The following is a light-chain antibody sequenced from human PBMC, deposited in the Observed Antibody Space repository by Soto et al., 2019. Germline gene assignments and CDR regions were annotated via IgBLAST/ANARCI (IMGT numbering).Light chain of an antibody. CDR3: QQFYSDLFT. V-gene: IGKV1-13*02. CDR2: DAS. J-gene: IGKJ3*01. CDR1: QGISGA. Sequence: AIQLTQSPSSLSASVGDRVTISCRASQGISGALAWYQQKPGKPPKLLIYDASTLESGVPSRLSGSGSGTDFTLNISRLQPEDFATYYCQQFYSDLFTFGPGTKVDVK.